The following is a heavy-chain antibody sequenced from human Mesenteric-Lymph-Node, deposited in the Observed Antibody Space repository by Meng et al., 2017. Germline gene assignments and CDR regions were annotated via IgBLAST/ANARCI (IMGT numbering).Heavy chain of an antibody. D-gene: IGHD5-24*01. Sequence: GESLKISCAASGFTFSSYGMHWVRQAPGKGLEWVAVIWYDGSNKYYADSVKGRFTISRDNSKNTLYLQMNSLRAEDTAVYYCASHNMATTPRAAFDIWGQGTMVTVSS. CDR2: IWYDGSNK. V-gene: IGHV3-33*01. CDR3: ASHNMATTPRAAFDI. J-gene: IGHJ3*02. CDR1: GFTFSSYG.